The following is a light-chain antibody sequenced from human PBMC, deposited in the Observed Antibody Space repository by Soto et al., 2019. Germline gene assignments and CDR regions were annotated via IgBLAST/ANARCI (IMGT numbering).Light chain of an antibody. CDR3: SSYAGRDIWV. CDR2: EVT. Sequence: QSALTQPPSASGSRGQSVTISCTGTSVDINYVSWFQQHPGKAPKLIICEVTKRPSGVPDRFSGSKSANTASLTVSVLEDDDEADYYCSSYAGRDIWVFGGGTKLTVL. V-gene: IGLV2-8*01. J-gene: IGLJ3*02. CDR1: SVDINY.